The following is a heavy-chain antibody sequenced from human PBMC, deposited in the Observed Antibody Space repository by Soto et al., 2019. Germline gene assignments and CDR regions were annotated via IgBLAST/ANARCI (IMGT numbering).Heavy chain of an antibody. CDR3: ARLKVRGAKINWFDP. D-gene: IGHD3-10*01. J-gene: IGHJ5*02. CDR1: GYSFTSYW. CDR2: IYPGDSDT. Sequence: PGESLKISCKGSGYSFTSYWIGWVRQMPGKGLEGMGIIYPGDSDTRYSPSFQGQVTISADKSISTAYLQWSSLKASDTAMYYCARLKVRGAKINWFDPWGQGTLVTVSS. V-gene: IGHV5-51*01.